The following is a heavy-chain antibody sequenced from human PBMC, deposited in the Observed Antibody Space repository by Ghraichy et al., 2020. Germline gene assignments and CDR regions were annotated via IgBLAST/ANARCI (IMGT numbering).Heavy chain of an antibody. Sequence: GGSLRLSCAASGFTFSSYGMHWVRQAPGKGLEWVAVIWYDGSNKYYADSVKGRFTISRDNSKNTLYLQMNSLRAEDTAVYYCARDGERWLQVALTYWGQGTLVTGSS. V-gene: IGHV3-33*01. D-gene: IGHD5-24*01. CDR1: GFTFSSYG. J-gene: IGHJ4*02. CDR3: ARDGERWLQVALTY. CDR2: IWYDGSNK.